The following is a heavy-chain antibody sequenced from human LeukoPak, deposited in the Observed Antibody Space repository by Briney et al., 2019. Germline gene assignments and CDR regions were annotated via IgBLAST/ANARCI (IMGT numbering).Heavy chain of an antibody. CDR1: GFTFSSYG. CDR3: AKGYSSSWYYYYYYMDV. CDR2: ISYDGSNK. V-gene: IGHV3-30*18. J-gene: IGHJ6*03. D-gene: IGHD6-13*01. Sequence: PGGSLRLSCAASGFTFSSYGMHWVRQAPGKGLEWVAVISYDGSNKSYADSVKGRFTISRDNSKNTLYLQMNSLRAEDTAVYYCAKGYSSSWYYYYYYMDVWGKGTTVTVSS.